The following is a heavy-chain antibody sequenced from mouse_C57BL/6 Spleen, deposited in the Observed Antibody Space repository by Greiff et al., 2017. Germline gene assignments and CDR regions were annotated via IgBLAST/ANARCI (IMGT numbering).Heavy chain of an antibody. J-gene: IGHJ2*01. CDR2: ISDGGSYT. CDR3: ARALDYYGSSGVGDFDD. V-gene: IGHV5-4*03. D-gene: IGHD1-1*01. Sequence: EVKLLQSGGGLVKPGASLKLSCAASGFTFSSDSMSWVRQTPERRLEWVATISDGGSYTYYPDNVQGRFTISRDNAKNNLYLQMSPLKSEDTALYYGARALDYYGSSGVGDFDDWGQGPTLSVST. CDR1: GFTFSSDS.